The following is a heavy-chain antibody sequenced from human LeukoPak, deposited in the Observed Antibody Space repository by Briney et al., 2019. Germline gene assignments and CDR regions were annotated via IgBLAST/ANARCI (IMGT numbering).Heavy chain of an antibody. CDR1: GFTFSSYA. J-gene: IGHJ4*02. V-gene: IGHV3-23*01. Sequence: GGSLRLSCAASGFTFSSYAMSWVRQAPGQGLDWVSAISGSGDSTYYADSVKGRFTISRDNSKNTLYLQMNSLRAEDTAVYYCAKAGGITIFGIVNPHFDYWGQGTLVTVSS. CDR2: ISGSGDST. CDR3: AKAGGITIFGIVNPHFDY. D-gene: IGHD3-3*01.